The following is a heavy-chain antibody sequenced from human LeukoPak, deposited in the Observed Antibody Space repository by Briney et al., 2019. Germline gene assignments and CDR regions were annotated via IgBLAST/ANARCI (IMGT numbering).Heavy chain of an antibody. CDR2: ISSVGTTI. D-gene: IGHD6-13*01. CDR3: ARGILGYYSFDF. V-gene: IGHV3-48*03. CDR1: GFTFTNYA. Sequence: SGESLRLFCEASGFTFTNYAMNWVRQSPGKGLEWVSYISSVGTTIYYADSVKGRFTISRDNAKNSLYLQMNSLSAEDMAVYYCARGILGYYSFDFWGQGTLVTVPS. J-gene: IGHJ4*02.